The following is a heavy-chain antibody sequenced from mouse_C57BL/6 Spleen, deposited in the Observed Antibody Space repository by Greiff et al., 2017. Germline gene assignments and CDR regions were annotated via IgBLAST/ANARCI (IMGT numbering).Heavy chain of an antibody. D-gene: IGHD1-1*01. CDR2: INPNYGTT. V-gene: IGHV1-39*01. Sequence: QLQESGPELVKPGASVKISCKASGYSFTDYNMNWVKQSNGKSLEWIGVINPNYGTTSYNQKFKGKATLTVDQSSSTAYMQLNSLTSEDSAVYYCARHYYGSSSYAMDYWGQGTSVTVSS. CDR3: ARHYYGSSSYAMDY. J-gene: IGHJ4*01. CDR1: GYSFTDYN.